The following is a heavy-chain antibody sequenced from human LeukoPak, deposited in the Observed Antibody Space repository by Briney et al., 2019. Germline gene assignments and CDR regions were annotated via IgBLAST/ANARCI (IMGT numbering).Heavy chain of an antibody. Sequence: ASVKVSCKASGYTFTGYYMHWVRQAPGQGLEWMGIINPSGGSTSYAQKFQGRVTMTRDTSTSTVYMELSSLRSEDTAVYYCARDRDGYNQETDAFDIWGQGTMVTVSS. CDR1: GYTFTGYY. D-gene: IGHD5-24*01. V-gene: IGHV1-46*01. CDR3: ARDRDGYNQETDAFDI. J-gene: IGHJ3*02. CDR2: INPSGGST.